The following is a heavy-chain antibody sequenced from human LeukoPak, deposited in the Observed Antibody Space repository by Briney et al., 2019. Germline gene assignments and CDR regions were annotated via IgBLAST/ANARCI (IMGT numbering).Heavy chain of an antibody. D-gene: IGHD1-26*01. CDR1: GFTFSSYN. Sequence: PGGSLRLSCAASGFTFSSYNMNWVRQAPGKGLEWVSSISSSSSYIYYADSVKGRFTISRDNAKNSLYLQMNSLRAEDTAVYYCARVIVFRGHMDVWGKGTTVTVSS. CDR2: ISSSSSYI. V-gene: IGHV3-21*01. J-gene: IGHJ6*03. CDR3: ARVIVFRGHMDV.